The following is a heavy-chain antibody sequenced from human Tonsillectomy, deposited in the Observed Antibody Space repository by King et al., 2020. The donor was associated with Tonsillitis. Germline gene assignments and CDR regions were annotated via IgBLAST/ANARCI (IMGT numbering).Heavy chain of an antibody. D-gene: IGHD3-10*01. J-gene: IGHJ6*02. Sequence: VQLVESGGGLVQPGGSLRLSCAASGFTFSSYWMSWVRQAPGKGLEWVANIKQDGSEKYYVDSVKGRFTISRDNAKNSLYLQMNSLRAEDTAVYYCAGLDYYGSGSYYRAQRRMDVWGQGTTVTVSS. CDR1: GFTFSSYW. CDR3: AGLDYYGSGSYYRAQRRMDV. CDR2: IKQDGSEK. V-gene: IGHV3-7*01.